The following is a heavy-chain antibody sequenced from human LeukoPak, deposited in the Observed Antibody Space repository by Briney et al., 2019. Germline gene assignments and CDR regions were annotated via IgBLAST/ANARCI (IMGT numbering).Heavy chain of an antibody. CDR2: IRYDGSNK. CDR1: GFTFSSYG. CDR3: ARRAGAYSHPYDY. V-gene: IGHV3-33*01. D-gene: IGHD4/OR15-4a*01. J-gene: IGHJ4*02. Sequence: EGSLRLSCAASGFTFSSYGMHWVRQAPGKGLEWVALIRYDGSNKYYADSVKGRFTISRDNSKNTLYVQMNSLRAEDTAVYYCARRAGAYSHPYDYWGRGTLVTVSS.